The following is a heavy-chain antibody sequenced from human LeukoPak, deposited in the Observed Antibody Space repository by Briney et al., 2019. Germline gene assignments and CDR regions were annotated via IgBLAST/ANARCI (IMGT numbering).Heavy chain of an antibody. CDR1: GSTFSDYY. CDR2: ISSSGSTI. D-gene: IGHD3-22*01. J-gene: IGHJ4*02. V-gene: IGHV3-11*01. Sequence: PGGSLRLSCAASGSTFSDYYMSWIRQAPGKGLEWVSYISSSGSTIYYADSVKGRFTISRDNAKNSLYLQMNSLRAEDTAVYYCARYYYDSSGYYYFDYWGQGTLVTVSS. CDR3: ARYYYDSSGYYYFDY.